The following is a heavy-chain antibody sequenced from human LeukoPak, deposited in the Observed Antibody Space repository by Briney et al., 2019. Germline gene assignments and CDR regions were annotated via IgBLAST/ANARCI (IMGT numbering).Heavy chain of an antibody. CDR2: IIPILGIA. Sequence: SVKVSCKASVGTFSSYAISWVRQAPGQGLEWMGRIIPILGIANYAQKFQGRVTITADKSTSTAYMELSSLRSEDTAVYYCASVSYYYDSSGYRHDYWGQGTLVTVSS. CDR3: ASVSYYYDSSGYRHDY. D-gene: IGHD3-22*01. V-gene: IGHV1-69*04. J-gene: IGHJ4*02. CDR1: VGTFSSYA.